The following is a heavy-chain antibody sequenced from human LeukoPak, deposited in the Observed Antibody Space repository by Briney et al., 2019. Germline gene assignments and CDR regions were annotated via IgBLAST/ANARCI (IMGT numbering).Heavy chain of an antibody. Sequence: NPSETLSLTCTVSGGSISSSTYYWAWIRQSPGKGLEWIGSITYSGSTYCNPSLESRVTISVDTSKNQFSLRLISVTAVDTAVYYCARQGVGATDCWGQGTLVTVSS. J-gene: IGHJ4*02. V-gene: IGHV4-39*01. CDR2: ITYSGST. D-gene: IGHD1-26*01. CDR3: ARQGVGATDC. CDR1: GGSISSSTYY.